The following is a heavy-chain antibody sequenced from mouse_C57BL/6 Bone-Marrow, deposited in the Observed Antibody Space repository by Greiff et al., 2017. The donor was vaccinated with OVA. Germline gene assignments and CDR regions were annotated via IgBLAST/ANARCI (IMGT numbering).Heavy chain of an antibody. J-gene: IGHJ1*03. V-gene: IGHV3-3*01. CDR2: TFYSGIT. Sequence: EVQLQQSGPSLVRPSQTLSLTCTVTGFSINSDCYWIWIRQFPGNKLEYIGYTFYSGITYYNPSLESRTYITRDTSKNQFSLKLSSVTTEDTATYYCARSSGSSYWYFDVWGTGTTVTVSS. D-gene: IGHD1-1*01. CDR1: GFSINSDCY. CDR3: ARSSGSSYWYFDV.